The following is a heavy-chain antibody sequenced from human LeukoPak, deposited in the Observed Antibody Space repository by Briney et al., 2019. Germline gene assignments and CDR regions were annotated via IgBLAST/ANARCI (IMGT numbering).Heavy chain of an antibody. CDR3: ARQTGSGLFSLP. CDR1: GDSISSSNCY. J-gene: IGHJ4*02. CDR2: IYFSGGT. D-gene: IGHD3-10*01. Sequence: SETLSLTCTVSGDSISSSNCYWGWIRQPPGKGLEWIGSIYFSGGTYYNASLKSRVTISVDTSKNQFSLKLSSVTAADTAVYYCARQTGSGLFSLPGGQGTLVTVSS. V-gene: IGHV4-39*01.